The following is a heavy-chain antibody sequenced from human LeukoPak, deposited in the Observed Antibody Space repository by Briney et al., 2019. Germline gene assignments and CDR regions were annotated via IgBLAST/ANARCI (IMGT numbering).Heavy chain of an antibody. D-gene: IGHD3-22*01. Sequence: GGSLRLSCVGSGFDFSNYGMNWVRKPPGKGREFVSSFSSTGGYLYHAESVKGRFTMSRDNAENSVYLQMNSLSVEDTAVYFCVRDHYGNSGYLLWGQGTLVTVSS. CDR1: GFDFSNYG. CDR3: VRDHYGNSGYLL. CDR2: FSSTGGYL. V-gene: IGHV3-21*01. J-gene: IGHJ4*02.